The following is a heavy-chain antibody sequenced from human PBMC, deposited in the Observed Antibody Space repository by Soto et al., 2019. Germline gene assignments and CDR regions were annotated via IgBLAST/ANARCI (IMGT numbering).Heavy chain of an antibody. J-gene: IGHJ4*02. V-gene: IGHV3-30*03. CDR2: ISYGGSNK. CDR1: GFTFSSYG. CDR3: ATEGYSYGLDY. D-gene: IGHD5-18*01. Sequence: QVQLVESGGGVVQPGRSLRLSCAASGFTFSSYGMHWVRQAPGKGLEWGAVISYGGSNKYYADSVKGRFTISRDNSKNTLYLQMNSLRAEDTAVYYWATEGYSYGLDYWGQGTLVTVSS.